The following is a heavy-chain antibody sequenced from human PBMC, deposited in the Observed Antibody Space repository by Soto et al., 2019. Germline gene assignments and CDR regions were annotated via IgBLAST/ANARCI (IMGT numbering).Heavy chain of an antibody. D-gene: IGHD5-12*01. V-gene: IGHV3-30*18. CDR3: AKDIHACRDGYHYAADY. J-gene: IGHJ4*01. CDR1: GFTFSTYG. CDR2: ISYDGSNK. Sequence: QVQVVESGGGVVQPGRSLTLSCAASGFTFSTYGMHWVRQAPGKGLEWVAIISYDGSNKYYADSVKGRFTISRDNSMNTVYLQLNSLGAEDTAVNYCAKDIHACRDGYHYAADYWGHGTLVTVSS.